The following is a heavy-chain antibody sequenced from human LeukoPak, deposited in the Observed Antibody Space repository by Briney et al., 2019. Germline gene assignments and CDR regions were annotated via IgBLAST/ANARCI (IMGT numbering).Heavy chain of an antibody. J-gene: IGHJ4*02. CDR1: GFTFSSYA. CDR2: ISGSGGST. Sequence: PGGSLRLSCAASGFTFSSYAMSWVRQAPGKGLELVSAISGSGGSTYYADSVKGRFTISRDNSKNTLYLQMNSLRAEDTAVYYCAKDREYSSSWSLFDYWGQGTLVTVSP. D-gene: IGHD6-13*01. CDR3: AKDREYSSSWSLFDY. V-gene: IGHV3-23*01.